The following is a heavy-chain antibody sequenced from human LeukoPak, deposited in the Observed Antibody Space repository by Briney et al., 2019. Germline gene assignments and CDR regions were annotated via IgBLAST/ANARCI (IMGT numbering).Heavy chain of an antibody. J-gene: IGHJ6*02. D-gene: IGHD1-26*01. CDR2: IYSGGST. CDR3: ASVYSGYYYYGMDV. CDR1: GFTFTNNW. Sequence: GGSLRLSCVASGFTFTNNWMTWFRQAPGKGLEWVSVIYSGGSTYYADSVKGRFTISRDNSKNTLYLQMNSLRAEDTAVYYCASVYSGYYYYGMDVWGQGTTVTVSS. V-gene: IGHV3-66*01.